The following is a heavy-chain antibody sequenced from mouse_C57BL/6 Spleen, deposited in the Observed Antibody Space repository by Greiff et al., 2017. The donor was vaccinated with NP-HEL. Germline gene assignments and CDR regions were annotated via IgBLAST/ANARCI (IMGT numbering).Heavy chain of an antibody. CDR1: GYTFTSYW. J-gene: IGHJ1*03. V-gene: IGHV1-69*01. D-gene: IGHD1-1*01. CDR2: IDPSDSYT. CDR3: ARRYGSSYRYFDV. Sequence: VQLQQPGAELVMPGASVKLSCKASGYTFTSYWMHWVKQRPGQGLEWIGEIDPSDSYTNYNQKFKGKSTLTVDKSSSTAYMQLSSLTSEDSAVYYCARRYGSSYRYFDVWGTGTTVTVSS.